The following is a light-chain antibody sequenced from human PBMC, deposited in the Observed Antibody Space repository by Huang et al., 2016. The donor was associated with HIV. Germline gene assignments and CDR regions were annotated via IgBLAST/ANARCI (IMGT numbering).Light chain of an antibody. V-gene: IGKV3-15*01. CDR3: QQYHNWPPYT. Sequence: EILLTQSPATLSVSPGERVTLSCRASQSISNNLAGYQQKPGQDPRLLIYGASTRATAIPARFSGSASGTEFTLTISSLQSEDFAVYYCQQYHNWPPYTFGQGTKLEI. J-gene: IGKJ2*01. CDR2: GAS. CDR1: QSISNN.